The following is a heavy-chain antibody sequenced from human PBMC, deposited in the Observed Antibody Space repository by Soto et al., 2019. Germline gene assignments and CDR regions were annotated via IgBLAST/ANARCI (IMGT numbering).Heavy chain of an antibody. J-gene: IGHJ6*02. CDR1: GFTFSDYY. CDR3: ARNTISAAGADYYGLDV. Sequence: GGSLRLSCAGSGFTFSDYYMSWIRQAPGQGLEWVSYMSSSGVTVFYADSVKGRFTISRDNAKNSLYLQMYSLRAEDSAVYYCARNTISAAGADYYGLDVWGQGTTVTVS. D-gene: IGHD6-13*01. CDR2: MSSSGVTV. V-gene: IGHV3-11*01.